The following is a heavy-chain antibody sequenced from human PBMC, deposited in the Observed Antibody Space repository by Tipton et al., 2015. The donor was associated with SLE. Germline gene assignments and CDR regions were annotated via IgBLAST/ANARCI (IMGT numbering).Heavy chain of an antibody. CDR3: ARGGGSPSY. CDR2: IYYSGST. CDR1: GGSISSYY. Sequence: LRLSCTVSGGSISSYYWSWIRQPPGKGLEWIGYIYYSGSTNYNPSLKSRVTISVDTSKNQFSLKLSSVTAADTAVYYCARGGGSPSYWGQGTLVTVSS. V-gene: IGHV4-59*01. J-gene: IGHJ4*02. D-gene: IGHD2-15*01.